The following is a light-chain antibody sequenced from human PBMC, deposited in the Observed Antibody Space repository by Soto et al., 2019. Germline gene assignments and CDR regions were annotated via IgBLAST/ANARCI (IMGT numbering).Light chain of an antibody. CDR1: SSDLGSYNF. Sequence: QSVLTQPASVSGSPGQSITISCTGGSSDLGSYNFVSWYQQHPDRAPKLMIYEASKRPSGVSDRFSGSKSGHTASLTISGLQAEDEADYYCCSYAGTYTSPVLFGGGTKVTVL. V-gene: IGLV2-23*01. CDR3: CSYAGTYTSPVL. CDR2: EAS. J-gene: IGLJ2*01.